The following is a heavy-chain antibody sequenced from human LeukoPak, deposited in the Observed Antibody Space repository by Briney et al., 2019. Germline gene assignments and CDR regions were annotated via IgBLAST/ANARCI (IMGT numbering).Heavy chain of an antibody. D-gene: IGHD3-16*02. CDR3: ARDYDYVWGSYRFGDAFDI. J-gene: IGHJ3*02. CDR2: ISSSSSYI. CDR1: GFTFSSYS. V-gene: IGHV3-21*01. Sequence: GGSLRLSCAASGFTFSSYSMNWVRQAPGKGLEWVSSISSSSSYIYYADSVKGRFTISRDNDKNSLYLQMNSLRAEDTAVYYCARDYDYVWGSYRFGDAFDIWGQGTMVTVSS.